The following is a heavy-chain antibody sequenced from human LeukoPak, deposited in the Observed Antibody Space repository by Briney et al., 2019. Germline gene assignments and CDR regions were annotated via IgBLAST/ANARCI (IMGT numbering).Heavy chain of an antibody. V-gene: IGHV3-21*01. J-gene: IGHJ3*02. Sequence: GGSLRLSCAASGFNFTNYNMNWVRQAPGKGLEWVSSIHSSSGSIYYADSLKGRFTISRDNAKNSLYPQMNSLRAEDTAVYYCARDLAWDAFDIWGQGAMVTVSS. CDR3: ARDLAWDAFDI. CDR1: GFNFTNYN. CDR2: IHSSSGSI.